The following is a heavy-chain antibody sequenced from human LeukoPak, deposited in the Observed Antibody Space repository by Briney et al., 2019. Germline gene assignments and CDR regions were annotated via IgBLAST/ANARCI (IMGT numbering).Heavy chain of an antibody. CDR2: IIPIFGTA. V-gene: IGHV1-69*05. CDR3: ARRERGSDAFDI. CDR1: GGTFSSYA. Sequence: SVKVSCKASGGTFSSYAISWVRQAPGQGLEWMGGIIPIFGTANYAQKLQGRVTITTDESTSTAYMELSSLRSEDTAVYYCARRERGSDAFDIWGQGTMVTVSS. J-gene: IGHJ3*02. D-gene: IGHD1-26*01.